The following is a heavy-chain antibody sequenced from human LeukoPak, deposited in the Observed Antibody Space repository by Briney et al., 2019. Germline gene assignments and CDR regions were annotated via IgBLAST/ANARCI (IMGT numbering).Heavy chain of an antibody. D-gene: IGHD6-13*01. V-gene: IGHV7-4-1*02. J-gene: IGHJ4*02. CDR3: ARLGGGYSSSWYTGANVDY. CDR1: GYTFTSYA. Sequence: ASVKVSCKASGYTFTSYAMNWVRQAPGQGLEWMGWINTNTGNPTYAQGFTGRFVFSLDTSVSTAYLQISSLKAEDTAVYYCARLGGGYSSSWYTGANVDYWGQGTLVTVSS. CDR2: INTNTGNP.